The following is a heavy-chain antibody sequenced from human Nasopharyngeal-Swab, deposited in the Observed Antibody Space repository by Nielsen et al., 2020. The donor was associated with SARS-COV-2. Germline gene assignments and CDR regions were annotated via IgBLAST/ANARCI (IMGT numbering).Heavy chain of an antibody. V-gene: IGHV1-2*06. CDR1: GYTFTGYY. D-gene: IGHD6-19*01. J-gene: IGHJ4*02. Sequence: ASVKVSCKASGYTFTGYYMHWVRQAPGQGLEWMGRINPNSGGTNYAQKFQGRVTMTRDTSISTAYMELSRLRSDDTAVYYCAREGGLRSSGWLYLEAAPVDYWGQGTLVTVSS. CDR3: AREGGLRSSGWLYLEAAPVDY. CDR2: INPNSGGT.